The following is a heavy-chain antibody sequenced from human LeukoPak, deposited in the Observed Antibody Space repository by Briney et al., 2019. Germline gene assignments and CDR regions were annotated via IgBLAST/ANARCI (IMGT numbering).Heavy chain of an antibody. CDR1: GDSASNNGGA. CDR3: ARDAYGDFYFDF. V-gene: IGHV6-1*01. D-gene: IGHD4-17*01. J-gene: IGHJ4*02. CDR2: TYYRSKWYN. Sequence: LSQTLSLTCAISGDSASNNGGAWNWIRQSPSRGLEWLGRTYYRSKWYNDYAVSVKSRITINPDTSKNQFSLQLNSVTPEDTAVYYCARDAYGDFYFDFWGQGTLVTVSS.